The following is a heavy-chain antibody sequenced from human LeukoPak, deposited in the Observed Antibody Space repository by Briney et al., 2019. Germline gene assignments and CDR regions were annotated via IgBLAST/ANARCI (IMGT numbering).Heavy chain of an antibody. D-gene: IGHD3-22*01. V-gene: IGHV3-30*03. Sequence: GGSLRLSCAASGFTFSSYGMHWVRQAPGKGLEWVAVISYDGSNIYYADSVKGRFIISRDNSKKTLYLQVDSLRVEDTAVYYCARDRWDTSGYCLDYWGQGTLVTVSS. J-gene: IGHJ4*02. CDR3: ARDRWDTSGYCLDY. CDR2: ISYDGSNI. CDR1: GFTFSSYG.